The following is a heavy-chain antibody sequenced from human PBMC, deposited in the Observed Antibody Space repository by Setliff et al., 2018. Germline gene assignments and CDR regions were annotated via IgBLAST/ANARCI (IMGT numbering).Heavy chain of an antibody. J-gene: IGHJ4*02. CDR2: SYYSGST. V-gene: IGHV4-59*11. D-gene: IGHD3-22*01. CDR1: GGSISSHY. CDR3: ARDSDYYDSSGYYRIDY. Sequence: SETLSLTCTVSGGSISSHYLSWIRQPPGKGLEWIGSSYYSGSTNYNPSLKSRVTISVDTSKNQFSLKLSSVPAADTAVYYCARDSDYYDSSGYYRIDYWGQGTLVTVSS.